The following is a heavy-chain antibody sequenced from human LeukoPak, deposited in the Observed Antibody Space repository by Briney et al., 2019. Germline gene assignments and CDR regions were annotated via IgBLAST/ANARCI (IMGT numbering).Heavy chain of an antibody. CDR3: ARDSSFHAFDI. V-gene: IGHV1-8*03. CDR1: GYTFINYD. Sequence: ASVKVSCKASGYTFINYDINWVRQAPGQGLGWMGWMNPNSANTGYAQKFQGRVTITRNTSIGTAFMELSSLRSEDTAVYYCARDSSFHAFDIWGQGTMVTVSS. J-gene: IGHJ3*02. CDR2: MNPNSANT.